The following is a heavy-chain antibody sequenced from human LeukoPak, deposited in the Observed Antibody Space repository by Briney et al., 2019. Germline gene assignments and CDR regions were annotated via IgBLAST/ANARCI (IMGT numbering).Heavy chain of an antibody. CDR2: IHDSGST. CDR1: GGSISTYY. J-gene: IGHJ4*02. V-gene: IGHV4-59*01. D-gene: IGHD5-24*01. Sequence: PSETLSLTCTVSGGSISTYYWTWIRQPPGKGLEWIAYIHDSGSTNYNSSLKSRVTMSVDTPNNQFCLKVSSVTAADTAVYYCARARDGYLLDYWGQVTLVSVSS. CDR3: ARARDGYLLDY.